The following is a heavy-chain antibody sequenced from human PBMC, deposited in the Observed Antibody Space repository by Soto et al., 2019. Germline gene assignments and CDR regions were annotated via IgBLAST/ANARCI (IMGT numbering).Heavy chain of an antibody. CDR3: AHSETYYDISSTDWFDP. J-gene: IGHJ5*02. CDR1: GFSLSTSGVG. V-gene: IGHV2-5*02. D-gene: IGHD3-9*01. Sequence: QITLKESGPTLVKPTQTLTLTCTFSGFSLSTSGVGVGWIRQPPGKALEWLALIYWDVDKRYSPSLKSRLTITKDTSKNQVVLTMTNMDPVDTATYYCAHSETYYDISSTDWFDPWGQGTLVTVSS. CDR2: IYWDVDK.